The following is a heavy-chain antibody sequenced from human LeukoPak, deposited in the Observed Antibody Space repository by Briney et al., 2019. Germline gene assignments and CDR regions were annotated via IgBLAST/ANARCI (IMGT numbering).Heavy chain of an antibody. CDR3: ARDTLVGATFLFSNFDY. CDR1: GGTFSSYA. J-gene: IGHJ4*02. Sequence: GASVKVSCKASGGTFSSYAISWVRQAPGQGLEWMGRIIPILGIANYAQKFQGRVTITADKSTSTAYMELSSLRSEDTAVYYCARDTLVGATFLFSNFDYWGQGTLVTVSS. CDR2: IIPILGIA. V-gene: IGHV1-69*04. D-gene: IGHD1-26*01.